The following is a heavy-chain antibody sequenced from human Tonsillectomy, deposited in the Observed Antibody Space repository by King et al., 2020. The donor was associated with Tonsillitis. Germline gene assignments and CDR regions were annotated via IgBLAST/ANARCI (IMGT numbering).Heavy chain of an antibody. Sequence: VQLVESGGGLVQPGGSLRLSCAASGFTFSSNYMSWVRQAPGKGLEWVSVIYSGGSTYYADSVKGRFTISRDNSKNTLYLQMNSLRAEDTAVYYCAREGYSSGWYTDYWGQGTLVTVSS. D-gene: IGHD6-19*01. CDR1: GFTFSSNY. CDR2: IYSGGST. J-gene: IGHJ4*02. CDR3: AREGYSSGWYTDY. V-gene: IGHV3-66*01.